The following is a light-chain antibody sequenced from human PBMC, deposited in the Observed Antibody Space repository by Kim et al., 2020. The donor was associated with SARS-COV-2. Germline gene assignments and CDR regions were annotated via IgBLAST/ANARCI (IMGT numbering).Light chain of an antibody. CDR2: WNI. CDR3: AAWDDCLSGRV. J-gene: IGLJ3*02. Sequence: GMGVTIYCSAISSNIGSNYVYWHQQRPVAATKRHIYWNILPPSGVPAPFSGSKSGASASLAISELRSVYEADYYCAAWDDCLSGRVFGGGTQLTVL. CDR1: SSNIGSNY. V-gene: IGLV1-47*01.